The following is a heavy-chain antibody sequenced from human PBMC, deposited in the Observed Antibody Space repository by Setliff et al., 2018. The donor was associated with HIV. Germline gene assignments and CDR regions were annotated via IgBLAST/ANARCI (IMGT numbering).Heavy chain of an antibody. V-gene: IGHV1-69*13. J-gene: IGHJ5*02. Sequence: ASVKVSCKASGGTFSSFAINWVRQAPGQGLEWMGGIIPIFGTTNYAPRFHGRVTITADESTSTAYMELSSLRSEDTAVYYCARMNYNGSGTYSNWFDPWGQGTLVTVSS. CDR2: IIPIFGTT. CDR1: GGTFSSFA. D-gene: IGHD3-10*01. CDR3: ARMNYNGSGTYSNWFDP.